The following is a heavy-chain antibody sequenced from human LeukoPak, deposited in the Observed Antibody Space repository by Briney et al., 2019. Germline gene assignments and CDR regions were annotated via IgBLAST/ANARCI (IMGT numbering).Heavy chain of an antibody. CDR1: GFTFSNHW. CDR2: IRQDGSSI. CDR3: ARAVDLADY. V-gene: IGHV3-7*01. Sequence: GGSLRLSCAASGFTFSNHWMSWVRQAPGKGLEWVANIRQDGSSIFYADSVKGRFTISRDNAKNSVFLQMDNLTPDDTAVYYCARAVDLADYWGQGTLVTVSS. J-gene: IGHJ4*02.